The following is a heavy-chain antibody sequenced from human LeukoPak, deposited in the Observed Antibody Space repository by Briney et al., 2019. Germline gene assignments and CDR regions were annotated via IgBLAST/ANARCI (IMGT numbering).Heavy chain of an antibody. CDR2: ISGSGGST. D-gene: IGHD3-3*01. Sequence: PGGSLRLSCAASGFTFSSYNMNWVRQAPGKGLEWVSAISGSGGSTYYADSVKGRFTISRDNSKNTLYLQMNSLRAEDTAVYYCAKEDGFWSGYSYYFDYWGQGTLVTVSS. J-gene: IGHJ4*02. CDR1: GFTFSSYN. CDR3: AKEDGFWSGYSYYFDY. V-gene: IGHV3-23*01.